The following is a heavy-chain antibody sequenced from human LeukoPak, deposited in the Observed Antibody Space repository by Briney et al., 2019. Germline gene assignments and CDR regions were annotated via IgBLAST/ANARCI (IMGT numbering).Heavy chain of an antibody. D-gene: IGHD2-2*02. CDR1: GSYVSAGYH. CDR2: IYHTGTT. CDR3: ARPRGVMMPAAIES. Sequence: SETLSLTCAVSGSYVSAGYHWGWIRQPPGKGLEWIGSIYHTGTTYYNPSLKSRDTISVDTSEHFSLKLTSVTAADTAVYYCARPRGVMMPAAIESWGQGTLVTVSS. V-gene: IGHV4-38-2*01. J-gene: IGHJ5*02.